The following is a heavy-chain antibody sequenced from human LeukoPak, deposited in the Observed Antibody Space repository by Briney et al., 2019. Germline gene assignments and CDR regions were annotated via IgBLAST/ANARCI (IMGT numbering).Heavy chain of an antibody. V-gene: IGHV3-74*01. D-gene: IGHD3-9*01. Sequence: QTGGSLRLSCAASGFTFSSYDMNWVRQAPGKGLVWVSRINSDGSSTSYADSVKGRFTISRDNAKNTLYLQMNSLRAEDTAVYYCARVTSYYDILTGYPEGDYWGQGTLVTVSS. J-gene: IGHJ4*02. CDR3: ARVTSYYDILTGYPEGDY. CDR2: INSDGSST. CDR1: GFTFSSYD.